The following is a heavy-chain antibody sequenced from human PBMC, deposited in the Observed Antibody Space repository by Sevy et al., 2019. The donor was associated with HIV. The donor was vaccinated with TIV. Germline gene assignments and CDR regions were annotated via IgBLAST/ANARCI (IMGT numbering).Heavy chain of an antibody. D-gene: IGHD3-22*01. CDR3: ATTKDYYDSSGYPFDY. CDR2: FDPEDDET. CDR1: GYTLTELS. Sequence: ASVKVSCKVSGYTLTELSMHWVRQAPGKGLEWMGTFDPEDDETIYAQKFQGRVTMTEDTFTDTAYMELRSLRSKDTAVYYCATTKDYYDSSGYPFDYWGQGTLVTVSS. J-gene: IGHJ4*02. V-gene: IGHV1-24*01.